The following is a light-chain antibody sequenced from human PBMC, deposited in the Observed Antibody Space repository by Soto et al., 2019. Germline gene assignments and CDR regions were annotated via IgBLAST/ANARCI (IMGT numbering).Light chain of an antibody. J-gene: IGLJ2*01. V-gene: IGLV2-14*01. Sequence: QSALTQPASVSGSPGQSITISCTGTSSDVGGYNFVCWYQQHPDKAPKLMIYDVSNRPSGVSNRFSGSKSGNTASLTISGLQAEDEADYYCTSYTSSSTLVFGGGTKLTVL. CDR2: DVS. CDR1: SSDVGGYNF. CDR3: TSYTSSSTLV.